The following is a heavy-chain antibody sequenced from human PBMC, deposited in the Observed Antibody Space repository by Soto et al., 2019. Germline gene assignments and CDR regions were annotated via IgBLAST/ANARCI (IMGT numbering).Heavy chain of an antibody. CDR3: ARGPRYCSSTTSFAGVNWFDT. CDR2: ISGYNGNT. D-gene: IGHD2-2*01. Sequence: ASVKVSCKASGYIFTSYGISWVRQAPGQGLEWMGWISGYNGNTNYAQKVQGRVTMTTDTSTNTAYMELRSLTSDDTAVYYCARGPRYCSSTTSFAGVNWFDTWGQGTPVTVSS. CDR1: GYIFTSYG. J-gene: IGHJ5*02. V-gene: IGHV1-18*04.